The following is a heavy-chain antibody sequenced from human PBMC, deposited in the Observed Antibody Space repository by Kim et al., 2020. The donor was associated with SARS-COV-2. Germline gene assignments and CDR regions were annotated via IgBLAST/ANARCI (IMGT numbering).Heavy chain of an antibody. CDR2: ISYDGSNK. Sequence: GGSLRLSCAASGFTFSSYAMHWVRQAPGKGLEWVAVISYDGSNKYYADSVKGRFTISRDNSKNTLNLQMNSLSAEDAAVYDCARGRWGVPAAILVAEYF. D-gene: IGHD2-2*02. CDR3: ARGRWGVPAAILVAEYF. CDR1: GFTFSSYA. V-gene: IGHV3-30-3*01. J-gene: IGHJ1*01.